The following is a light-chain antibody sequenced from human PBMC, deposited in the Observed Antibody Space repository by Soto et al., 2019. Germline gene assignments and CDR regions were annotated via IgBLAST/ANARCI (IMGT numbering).Light chain of an antibody. Sequence: EVVLTQSPATLSASPGERVTLSCRASQSVSTQLAWYQQKPGQAPRLLIYDASTRATGIPARFSGSGSGTEFTLTISSLQPDDFATYYCQQYNSYSRTFGQGTKVDIK. V-gene: IGKV3-15*01. CDR2: DAS. CDR3: QQYNSYSRT. CDR1: QSVSTQ. J-gene: IGKJ1*01.